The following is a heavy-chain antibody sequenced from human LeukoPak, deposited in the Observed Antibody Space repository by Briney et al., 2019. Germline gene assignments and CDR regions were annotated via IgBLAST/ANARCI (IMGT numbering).Heavy chain of an antibody. J-gene: IGHJ4*02. D-gene: IGHD5-18*01. CDR2: INHSGST. Sequence: SETLSLTCAVYGGSFSGYYWSWIRQPPGKGLEWIGEINHSGSTNYNPSLKSRVTISVDTSKNQFSLKLSSVTAADTAVYYCARGPGLWSFDYWDQGTLVTVSS. CDR1: GGSFSGYY. V-gene: IGHV4-34*01. CDR3: ARGPGLWSFDY.